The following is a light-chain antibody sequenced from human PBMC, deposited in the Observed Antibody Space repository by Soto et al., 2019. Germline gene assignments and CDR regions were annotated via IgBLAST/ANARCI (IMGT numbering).Light chain of an antibody. J-gene: IGKJ2*01. CDR2: AAS. V-gene: IGKV1-39*01. CDR1: QSTRNN. CDR3: QQGDSAPFT. Sequence: DIQMTQSPSSLSASVGDRVTITCRASQSTRNNLNWYQQKPGKAPNLLIYAASSLPSGVPSRFSGSGSGTDFTLTISSLQPEDFATYYCQQGDSAPFTFGQGTKLKI.